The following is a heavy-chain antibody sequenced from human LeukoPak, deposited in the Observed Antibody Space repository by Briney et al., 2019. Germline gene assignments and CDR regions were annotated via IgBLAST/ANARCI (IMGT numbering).Heavy chain of an antibody. Sequence: ASVKVSCKASGYTFTSYGISWVPQAPGQGLEWMGWISAYNGNTNYAQKLQGRVTMTTDTSTSTAYMELRSLRSDDTAVYYCARDSGELYYYYYYGMDVWGQGTTVTVSS. CDR3: ARDSGELYYYYYYGMDV. V-gene: IGHV1-18*01. J-gene: IGHJ6*02. CDR2: ISAYNGNT. D-gene: IGHD3-10*01. CDR1: GYTFTSYG.